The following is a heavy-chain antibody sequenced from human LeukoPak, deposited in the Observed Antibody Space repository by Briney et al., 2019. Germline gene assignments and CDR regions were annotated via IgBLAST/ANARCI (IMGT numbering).Heavy chain of an antibody. V-gene: IGHV1-46*01. CDR1: GYSFTAYY. D-gene: IGHD6-13*01. CDR3: ARDGSSSSWSELGFDP. CDR2: ISPSDGST. Sequence: ASVKVSCKASGYSFTAYYMHWVRQAPGQGLEWMGIISPSDGSTSYAQKFQGRVTMTRDMSTSTVYMELSSLRSDDTAVYYCARDGSSSSWSELGFDPWGQGTLVTVSS. J-gene: IGHJ5*02.